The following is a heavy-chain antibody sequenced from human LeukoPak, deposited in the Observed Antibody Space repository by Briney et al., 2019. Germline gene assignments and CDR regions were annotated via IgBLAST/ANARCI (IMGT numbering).Heavy chain of an antibody. Sequence: SSETLSLTCTVSGGSISSGGYYWGWIRQPPGKGLEWIGSVDYTGITSHSPSLKSRVTISVDTSKNQFSLKLSSVTAADTAVYYCASNYYYDIHAFDIWGQGTMVTVSS. CDR2: VDYTGIT. J-gene: IGHJ3*02. V-gene: IGHV4-39*01. D-gene: IGHD3-22*01. CDR3: ASNYYYDIHAFDI. CDR1: GGSISSGGYY.